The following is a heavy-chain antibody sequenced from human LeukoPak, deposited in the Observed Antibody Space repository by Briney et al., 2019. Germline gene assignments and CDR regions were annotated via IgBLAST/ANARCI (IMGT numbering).Heavy chain of an antibody. CDR3: ARAVSGSLYGDFDF. CDR1: GYVFNSFG. J-gene: IGHJ4*02. V-gene: IGHV1-18*01. Sequence: ASVKVSCKTSGYVFNSFGITWLRQAPGQGLEWMGWVSAYKGYTSHAQKFQDRVIMTTDTSTTTAYMELRNLKSDDTAVYYCARAVSGSLYGDFDFWGQGTLVTVSA. CDR2: VSAYKGYT. D-gene: IGHD1-26*01.